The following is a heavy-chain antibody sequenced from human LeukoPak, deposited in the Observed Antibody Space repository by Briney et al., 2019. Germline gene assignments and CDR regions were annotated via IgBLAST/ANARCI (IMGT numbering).Heavy chain of an antibody. CDR2: ISSSGSTI. J-gene: IGHJ4*02. Sequence: GGSLRLSCAASEFTFSSYEMNWVRQAPGKGLEWVSYISSSGSTIYYADSVKGRFTLSRDNAKNSLYLQMNSLRVEDTAVYYCARHSGSYQRAFDYWGQGTLVTVSS. D-gene: IGHD1-26*01. CDR1: EFTFSSYE. V-gene: IGHV3-48*03. CDR3: ARHSGSYQRAFDY.